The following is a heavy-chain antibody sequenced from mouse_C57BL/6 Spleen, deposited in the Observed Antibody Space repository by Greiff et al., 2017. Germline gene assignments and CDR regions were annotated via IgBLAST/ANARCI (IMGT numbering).Heavy chain of an antibody. V-gene: IGHV5-12*01. Sequence: EVQLQESGGGLVQPGGSLKLSCAASGFTFSDYYMYWVRQTPEKRLEWVAYISNGGGSTYYPDTVKGRFTISRDNAKNTLYLKMSRLKSEDTAMYYCARPMPYGAFAYWGQGTLVTVSA. CDR1: GFTFSDYY. CDR2: ISNGGGST. J-gene: IGHJ3*01. D-gene: IGHD1-1*02. CDR3: ARPMPYGAFAY.